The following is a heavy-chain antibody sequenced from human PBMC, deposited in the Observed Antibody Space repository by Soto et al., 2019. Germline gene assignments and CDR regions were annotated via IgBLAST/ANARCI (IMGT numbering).Heavy chain of an antibody. CDR3: AKDAVSGSRRVPFNYYGMDV. Sequence: QVQLVESGGGVVQPGRSLRLSCAASGFSFSIYGMHWVRQAPGKGLQWLAAISYDGSERYYADSVKGRFTISRDNSNNTLYLQMNSLRAEDTAGYYCAKDAVSGSRRVPFNYYGMDVWGQGTTVTVSS. J-gene: IGHJ6*02. V-gene: IGHV3-30*18. D-gene: IGHD3-10*01. CDR1: GFSFSIYG. CDR2: ISYDGSER.